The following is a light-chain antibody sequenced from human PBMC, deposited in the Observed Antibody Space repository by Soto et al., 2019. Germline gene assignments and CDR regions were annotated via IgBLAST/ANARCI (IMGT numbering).Light chain of an antibody. CDR2: DAS. CDR3: HQYDSIVQT. J-gene: IGKJ1*01. V-gene: IGKV3-20*01. CDR1: QSVRNSL. Sequence: IVLTQSPGTLSLSPWERATLSCRASQSVRNSLLAWYQQKPGQPPRLLIYDASARATATPERFSGSGSGTDFTLTISRLEPEDFAVYYCHQYDSIVQTFGQGTKVDIK.